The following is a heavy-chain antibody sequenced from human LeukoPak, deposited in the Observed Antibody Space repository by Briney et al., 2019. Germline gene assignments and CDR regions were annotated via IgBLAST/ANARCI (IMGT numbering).Heavy chain of an antibody. CDR2: IIPIFGTA. J-gene: IGHJ6*04. CDR3: ARREVVVVPAAPPDYYGMDV. V-gene: IGHV1-69*01. D-gene: IGHD2-2*01. CDR1: GGTFSSYA. Sequence: SVKVSCKASGGTFSSYAISWVRQAPGQGLERMGGIIPIFGTANYAQKFQGRVTITADESTSTAYMELSSLRSEDTAVYYCARREVVVVPAAPPDYYGMDVWGKGTTVTVSS.